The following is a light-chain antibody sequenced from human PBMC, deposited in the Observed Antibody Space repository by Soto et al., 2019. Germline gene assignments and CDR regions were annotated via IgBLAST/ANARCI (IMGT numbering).Light chain of an antibody. CDR3: QQYGSSPPYT. J-gene: IGKJ2*01. CDR1: QSVSSSY. Sequence: EIVLTQSPGTLSLSPGERATLSCRASQSVSSSYLAWYQQKPGQAPRLLIYGASSRATGIQDRFSGSGSGTDLTLNISRLEPEDFAVYYCQQYGSSPPYTFGQGTKLEIK. CDR2: GAS. V-gene: IGKV3-20*01.